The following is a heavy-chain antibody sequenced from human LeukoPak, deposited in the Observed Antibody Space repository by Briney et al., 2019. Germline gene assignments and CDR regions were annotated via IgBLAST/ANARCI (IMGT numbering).Heavy chain of an antibody. CDR1: GFTFSSYA. D-gene: IGHD6-13*01. Sequence: HAGESLRLSCAASGFTFSSYAMSWVRQAPGKGLEWVSAISGSGGSTYYADSVKGRFTISRDNSNNTLYLQMSSLRAGDTAVYYCARHTGSTWSTGYWGQGTLVTVSS. CDR3: ARHTGSTWSTGY. J-gene: IGHJ4*02. V-gene: IGHV3-23*01. CDR2: ISGSGGST.